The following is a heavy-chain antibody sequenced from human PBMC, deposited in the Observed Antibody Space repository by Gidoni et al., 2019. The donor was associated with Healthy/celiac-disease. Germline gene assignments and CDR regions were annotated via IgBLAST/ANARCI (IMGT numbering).Heavy chain of an antibody. V-gene: IGHV1-18*04. D-gene: IGHD2-15*01. CDR3: ARDREGVVAATSGGHWFDP. J-gene: IGHJ5*02. Sequence: QVQLVQSGAEVKKPGASVKVSCKASGYTFTSYGISWVGQAPGQGLGWMGWNSAYNDNTNYAQKLQGRVTMTTDTSTSTAYMELRSLRSDDTAVYYCARDREGVVAATSGGHWFDPWGQGTLVTVSS. CDR2: NSAYNDNT. CDR1: GYTFTSYG.